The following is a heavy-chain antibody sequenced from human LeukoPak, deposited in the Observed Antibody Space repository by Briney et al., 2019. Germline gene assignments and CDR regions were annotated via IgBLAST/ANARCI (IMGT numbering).Heavy chain of an antibody. Sequence: ASVKVSCKASGGTFSSYAISWVRQAPGRGLEWMGGIIPIFGTANYAQKFQGRVTITTDESTSTAYMELSSLRSEDTAVYYCARERGHSYGRGSWFDPWGQGTLVTVSS. CDR2: IIPIFGTA. CDR3: ARERGHSYGRGSWFDP. V-gene: IGHV1-69*05. CDR1: GGTFSSYA. D-gene: IGHD5-18*01. J-gene: IGHJ5*02.